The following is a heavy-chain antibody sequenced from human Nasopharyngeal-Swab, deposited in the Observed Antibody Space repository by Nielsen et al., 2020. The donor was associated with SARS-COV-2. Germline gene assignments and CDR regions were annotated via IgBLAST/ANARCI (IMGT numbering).Heavy chain of an antibody. CDR1: GFTVSSNY. V-gene: IGHV3-66*01. Sequence: GESLKISCAASGFTVSSNYMSWVRQAPGKGLEWVSVIYSGGSTYYADSVKGRFTISRDNSKNTLYLQMNSLRAEDTAVYYCARDLLGGSPYDYWGQGTLVTVSS. J-gene: IGHJ4*02. CDR3: ARDLLGGSPYDY. CDR2: IYSGGST. D-gene: IGHD1-26*01.